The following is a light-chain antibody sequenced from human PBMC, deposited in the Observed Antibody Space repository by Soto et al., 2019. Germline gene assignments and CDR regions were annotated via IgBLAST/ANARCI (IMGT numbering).Light chain of an antibody. CDR2: DAS. V-gene: IGKV3-11*01. CDR1: QNIGTY. CDR3: HQRQSWPRT. Sequence: IVLTQYPVTLSLSPGESGTLSCRASQNIGTYVAWYQQRRGQAPRLLIYDASNRAAGIPARFSGSGSETDFTLTISDVEPEDFAVYYCHQRQSWPRTFGQGTKVDIK. J-gene: IGKJ1*01.